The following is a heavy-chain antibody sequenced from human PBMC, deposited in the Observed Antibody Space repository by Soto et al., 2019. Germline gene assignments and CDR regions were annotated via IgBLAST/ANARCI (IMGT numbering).Heavy chain of an antibody. Sequence: SVKVSCKASGGTFSSYTISWVRQAPGQGLEWMGRIIPILGIANYAQKFQGRVTITADKSTSTAYVELSSLRSEDTAVYYCARGGSSGPGDYWGQGTLVTVSS. J-gene: IGHJ4*02. V-gene: IGHV1-69*02. CDR3: ARGGSSGPGDY. CDR2: IIPILGIA. D-gene: IGHD6-19*01. CDR1: GGTFSSYT.